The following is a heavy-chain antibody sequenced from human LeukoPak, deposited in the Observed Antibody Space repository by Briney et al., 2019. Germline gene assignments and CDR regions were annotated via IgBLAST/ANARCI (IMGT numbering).Heavy chain of an antibody. CDR1: GFTFSSYW. V-gene: IGHV3-7*03. CDR3: AKDLVRDWGYGFDY. D-gene: IGHD3/OR15-3a*01. Sequence: GGSLRLSCAASGFTFSSYWVSWVRQAPGKGLEWVANIKQDGSEKYYVDSVKGRFTISRDNAKNSLYLQMNSLRAEDTAVYYCAKDLVRDWGYGFDYWGQGTLVTVSS. J-gene: IGHJ4*02. CDR2: IKQDGSEK.